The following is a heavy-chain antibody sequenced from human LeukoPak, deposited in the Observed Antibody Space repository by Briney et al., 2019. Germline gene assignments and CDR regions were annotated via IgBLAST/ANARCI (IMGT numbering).Heavy chain of an antibody. D-gene: IGHD3-10*01. Sequence: PGGSLRLSCAASGFTFSSYGMHWVRQAPGKGLEWVAVISYDGSNKYYADSVKGRFTISRDNSKNTLYLQMNSLRAEDTAVYYCAKEHMVRGVIITGLDYWGQGTLVTVSS. CDR2: ISYDGSNK. J-gene: IGHJ4*02. V-gene: IGHV3-30*18. CDR1: GFTFSSYG. CDR3: AKEHMVRGVIITGLDY.